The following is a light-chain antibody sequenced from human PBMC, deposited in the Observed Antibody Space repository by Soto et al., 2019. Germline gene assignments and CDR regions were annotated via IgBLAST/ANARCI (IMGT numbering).Light chain of an antibody. CDR2: EVN. Sequence: QSVLPQPHSVSGSPGQSVTISCTGTSSDVGAYKYVSSYQQHTGKTPKLMIYEVNKRPSGVPDRLSGSKSGNTASLTVSGLQAEYEADYYCSSYAGSNNFVFGTGTKVT. CDR3: SSYAGSNNFV. J-gene: IGLJ1*01. CDR1: SSDVGAYKY. V-gene: IGLV2-8*01.